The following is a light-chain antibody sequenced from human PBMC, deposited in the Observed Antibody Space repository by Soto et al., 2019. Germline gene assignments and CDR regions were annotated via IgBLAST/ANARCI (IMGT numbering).Light chain of an antibody. CDR1: QSISGD. CDR2: GAS. CDR3: QQYDSWPPT. V-gene: IGKV3-15*01. Sequence: EIVMTQSPATLSVSPGERVTLSCGASQSISGDLAWYQQKPGQAPRLVIYGASTRATGVPARFSGSGSATEFTLTISSLQSEDFAVYYCQQYDSWPPTFGLGTSLEI. J-gene: IGKJ2*01.